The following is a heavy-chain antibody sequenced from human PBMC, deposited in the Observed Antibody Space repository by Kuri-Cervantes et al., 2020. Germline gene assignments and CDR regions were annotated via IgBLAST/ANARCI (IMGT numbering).Heavy chain of an antibody. CDR2: SIPIFGTA. V-gene: IGHV1-69*13. CDR3: ARDQYSSSWYLGYYYYYGMDV. Sequence: SVKVSCKASGGCFSSYAISWVRQAPGQGLEWMGGSIPIFGTANYAQKFQGRVTITAEESTSTAYMELSSLRSEDTAVYYCARDQYSSSWYLGYYYYYGMDVWGQGTTVTVSS. CDR1: GGCFSSYA. D-gene: IGHD6-13*01. J-gene: IGHJ6*02.